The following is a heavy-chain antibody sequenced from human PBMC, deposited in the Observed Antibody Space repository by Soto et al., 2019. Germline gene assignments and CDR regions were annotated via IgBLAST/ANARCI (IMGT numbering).Heavy chain of an antibody. CDR3: ARLYGLDAFDS. D-gene: IGHD3-16*02. CDR1: GGSISSGGYS. Sequence: PSETLSLTCAVSGGSISSGGYSWSWIRQPPGKGLEWIGYIYHSGSTYHNPSLKSRVTISVDTSKNQFSLKLSSVTAADTAVYYCARLYGLDAFDSWGQGTRVTVAS. J-gene: IGHJ3*02. CDR2: IYHSGST. V-gene: IGHV4-30-2*02.